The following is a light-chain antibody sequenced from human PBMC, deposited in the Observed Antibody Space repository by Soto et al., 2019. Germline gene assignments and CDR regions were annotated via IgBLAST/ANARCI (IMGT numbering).Light chain of an antibody. J-gene: IGKJ1*01. CDR1: QSISSY. Sequence: DIQMTQSPSSLSASVGDRVIITCRTSQSISSYLNWYQQKPGKVPKLLIYVTSSLQSGVPSRFSGSGSGTDFTLTISSLQPEDFATYYCQQSDSDPWTFGQGTKVEIK. CDR2: VTS. V-gene: IGKV1-39*01. CDR3: QQSDSDPWT.